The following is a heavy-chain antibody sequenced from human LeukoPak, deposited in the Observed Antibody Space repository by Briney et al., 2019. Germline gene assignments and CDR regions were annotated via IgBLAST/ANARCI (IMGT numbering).Heavy chain of an antibody. CDR3: AKDPFDSSGYSYFDY. J-gene: IGHJ4*02. CDR1: GFTFSSYA. CDR2: ISGSGGST. V-gene: IGHV3-23*01. D-gene: IGHD3-22*01. Sequence: PGGSLRLSCAASGFTFSSYAMSWVRQAPGKELEWVSAISGSGGSTYYADSVKGRFTIFRDNSKNTLYLQMNSLRAEDTAVYYCAKDPFDSSGYSYFDYWGQGTLVTVSS.